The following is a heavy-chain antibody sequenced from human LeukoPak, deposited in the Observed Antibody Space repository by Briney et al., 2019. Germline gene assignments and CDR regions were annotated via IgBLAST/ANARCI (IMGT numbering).Heavy chain of an antibody. J-gene: IGHJ4*02. D-gene: IGHD1/OR15-1a*01. V-gene: IGHV3-7*03. CDR1: AFIFSGHW. CDR2: IEEDGSER. CDR3: ARDPGRTGFDY. Sequence: GGSLRLSCEGSAFIFSGHWMNWVRQTPGKGLEWVASIEEDGSERQYVDSVKGRFSISRDNTKGSLFLQLNSLRAEDTAVYYCARDPGRTGFDYWGQGTLVTVSS.